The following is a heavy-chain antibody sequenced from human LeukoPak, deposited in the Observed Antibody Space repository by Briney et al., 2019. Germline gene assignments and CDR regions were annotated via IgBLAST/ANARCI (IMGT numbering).Heavy chain of an antibody. V-gene: IGHV3-53*05. D-gene: IGHD3-10*01. CDR1: GFTVSSND. Sequence: GGSLRLSCAASGFTVSSNDMSWVRQAPGKGLEWVSVIYSGGTTYHADSVKGRFTISRDNSKNTLYLQMNSLRAEDTAVYYCARAMVRGVIYYYYGMDVWGQGTTVTVSS. J-gene: IGHJ6*02. CDR2: IYSGGTT. CDR3: ARAMVRGVIYYYYGMDV.